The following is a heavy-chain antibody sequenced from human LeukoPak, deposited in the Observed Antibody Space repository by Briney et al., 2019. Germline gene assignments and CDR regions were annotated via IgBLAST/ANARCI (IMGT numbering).Heavy chain of an antibody. CDR3: AREKYYYGMDV. V-gene: IGHV3-66*01. Sequence: PGGSLRLSCAASGFSISSNYMNWVRQAPGKGLEWVSLIYTGGSTDYADSVKGRFTISRDNSKNTVFLQMNSLRAEDTAVYYCAREKYYYGMDVWGQGTTVTVSS. CDR1: GFSISSNY. CDR2: IYTGGST. J-gene: IGHJ6*02.